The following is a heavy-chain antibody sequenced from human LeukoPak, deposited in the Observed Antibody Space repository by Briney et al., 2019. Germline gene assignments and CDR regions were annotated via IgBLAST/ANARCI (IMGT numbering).Heavy chain of an antibody. Sequence: ASVKVSCKASGYTFTGYYMHWVRQAPGQGLEWMGWINPNSGGTNYAQKFQGRVTMTRDTSISTAYMELSSLRSEDTAVYYCAREEICSVTSCPKGGAFDIWGQGTMVSVSS. CDR1: GYTFTGYY. CDR2: INPNSGGT. CDR3: AREEICSVTSCPKGGAFDI. V-gene: IGHV1-2*02. D-gene: IGHD2-2*01. J-gene: IGHJ3*02.